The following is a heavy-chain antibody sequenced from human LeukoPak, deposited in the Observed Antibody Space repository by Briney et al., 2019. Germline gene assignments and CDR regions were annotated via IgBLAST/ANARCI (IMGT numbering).Heavy chain of an antibody. CDR1: GYTLTELS. Sequence: ASVKVSCKVSGYTLTELSMHWVRQAPGKGLEWMGGFDPEDGETIYAQKFQGRVTMTEDTSTDTAYMELSSLRSEDTAVYYCATDLPYYYGSGSYAIWGQGTLVIVSS. J-gene: IGHJ4*02. CDR2: FDPEDGET. CDR3: ATDLPYYYGSGSYAI. D-gene: IGHD3-10*01. V-gene: IGHV1-24*01.